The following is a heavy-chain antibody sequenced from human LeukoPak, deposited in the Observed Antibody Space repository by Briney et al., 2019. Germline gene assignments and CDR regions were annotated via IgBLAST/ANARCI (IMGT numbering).Heavy chain of an antibody. CDR1: GFTFSNFA. Sequence: GGSLRLSRAASGFTFSNFAMTCVRQAPGKGLESVSGVSGSGDTTYYADSVRVRFTISRENSKNILYLQVNSLKAEDTALYFCAKLAVYDILTGYYKNWFDPWGQGTLVSVSS. V-gene: IGHV3-23*01. D-gene: IGHD3-9*01. CDR2: VSGSGDTT. CDR3: AKLAVYDILTGYYKNWFDP. J-gene: IGHJ5*02.